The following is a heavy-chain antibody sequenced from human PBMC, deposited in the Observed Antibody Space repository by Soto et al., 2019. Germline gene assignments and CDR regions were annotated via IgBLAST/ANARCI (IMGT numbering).Heavy chain of an antibody. D-gene: IGHD3-22*01. CDR1: GYTFSSYG. V-gene: IGHV1-18*01. J-gene: IGHJ6*02. CDR2: VSPYDGYT. Sequence: QGQLVQSGAEVKKPGASVKVSCKASGYTFSSYGINWVRQAPGQGLEWLGWVSPYDGYTNYAQILQGRVSMTTDTSTKTAYMEVRSLRSDDTAVYYCARGGYYDSSGSRNYFYYGMNVWGQGTTVTVSS. CDR3: ARGGYYDSSGSRNYFYYGMNV.